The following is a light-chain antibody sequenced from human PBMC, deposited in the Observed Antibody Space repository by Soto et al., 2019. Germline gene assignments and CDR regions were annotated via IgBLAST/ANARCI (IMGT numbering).Light chain of an antibody. CDR3: QVWDTSSDHYV. CDR2: DDS. CDR1: NIGSKS. V-gene: IGLV3-21*02. Sequence: SSELTQPPSVSVAPGQTATITCGGNNIGSKSVHWYQQKPGQAPALVVYDDSDRPSGIPERFSGSNSGTTATLTISRVAAGDEADYYCQVWDTSSDHYVFGTGTKLTVL. J-gene: IGLJ1*01.